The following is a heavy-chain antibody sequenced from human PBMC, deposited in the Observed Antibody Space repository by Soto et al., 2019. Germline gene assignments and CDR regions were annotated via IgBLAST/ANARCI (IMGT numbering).Heavy chain of an antibody. CDR1: GFMFSSYR. CDR2: INQNGSER. CDR3: ATDILDF. V-gene: IGHV3-7*05. Sequence: EVELVESGGGLVQPGGSLRLSCAATGFMFSSYRMTWVRQAPGRGLEWVANINQNGSERYYVDSVEGRFTISRDNAKNSVFLQMENLRVEDTAMYYCATDILDFWGQGTLVTVSS. D-gene: IGHD3-9*01. J-gene: IGHJ4*02.